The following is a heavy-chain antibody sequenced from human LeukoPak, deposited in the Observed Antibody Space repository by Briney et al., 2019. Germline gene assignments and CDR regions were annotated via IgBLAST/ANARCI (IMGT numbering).Heavy chain of an antibody. J-gene: IGHJ6*03. CDR3: ARASEDYYYYYMDV. CDR2: IYYSGST. Sequence: SETLSLTCTVSGGSISSYFWSWIRQPPGKGLQWIGYIYYSGSTIYNPSLKSRVTISVDTSKNQFSLKLSSVTAADTAVYYCARASEDYYYYYMDVWGKGTTVTVSS. V-gene: IGHV4-59*01. CDR1: GGSISSYF. D-gene: IGHD1-14*01.